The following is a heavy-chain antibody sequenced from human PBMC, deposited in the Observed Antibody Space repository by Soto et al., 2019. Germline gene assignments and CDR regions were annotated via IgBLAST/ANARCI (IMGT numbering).Heavy chain of an antibody. CDR2: ISSSSSYI. CDR3: ARGHDYHGDVDAFDI. CDR1: GFTFSSYS. Sequence: EVQLVESGGGLVEPGGSLRLSCAASGFTFSSYSMNWVRQAPGKGLEWVSSISSSSSYIYYADSVKGRFTISRDNAKNSLYLQMNSLRAEDTAVYYCARGHDYHGDVDAFDIWGQGTMVTVSS. D-gene: IGHD4-17*01. J-gene: IGHJ3*02. V-gene: IGHV3-21*01.